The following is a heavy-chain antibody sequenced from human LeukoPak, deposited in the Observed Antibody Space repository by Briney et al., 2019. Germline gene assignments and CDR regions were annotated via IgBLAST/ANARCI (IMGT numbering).Heavy chain of an antibody. Sequence: NPGGSLRLSCAASGFTFSSYSMNWVRQPPGKGLEWIGSIYYSGSTYYNPSLKSRVTISVDTSKNQFSLKLSSVTAADTAVYHCARWVTTVTTGFDYWGQGTLVTVSS. V-gene: IGHV4-39*01. D-gene: IGHD4-17*01. CDR1: GFTFSSYSMN. CDR2: IYYSGST. CDR3: ARWVTTVTTGFDY. J-gene: IGHJ4*02.